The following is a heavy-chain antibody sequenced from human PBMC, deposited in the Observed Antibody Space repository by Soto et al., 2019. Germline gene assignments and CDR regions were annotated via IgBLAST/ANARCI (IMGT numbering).Heavy chain of an antibody. Sequence: SETLSLTCTVSGGSISSSSDYWGWIRQPPGKGLEWIGSIYYSGSTYYNPSLKSRVTISVDTSKNQFSLKLSSVTAADTAVYYCARLNTNSRSGMDVWGQGTTVTVSS. CDR1: GGSISSSSDY. CDR3: ARLNTNSRSGMDV. V-gene: IGHV4-39*01. CDR2: IYYSGST. J-gene: IGHJ6*02. D-gene: IGHD2-8*01.